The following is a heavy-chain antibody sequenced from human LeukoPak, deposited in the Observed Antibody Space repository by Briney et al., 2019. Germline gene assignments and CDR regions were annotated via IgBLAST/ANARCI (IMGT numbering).Heavy chain of an antibody. V-gene: IGHV4-38-2*02. CDR3: ARAFYSSSWYHKDDFFDY. CDR2: IYHSGGT. J-gene: IGHJ4*02. Sequence: SETLSLTCTVSGYSINNGYFLGRIRAPRGEGLEGIGSIYHSGGTYYEPSLKRRVTISRDTSKNQVSLKLSSLTAADTALYYCARAFYSSSWYHKDDFFDYWGQGSPVTASS. CDR1: GYSINNGYF. D-gene: IGHD6-13*01.